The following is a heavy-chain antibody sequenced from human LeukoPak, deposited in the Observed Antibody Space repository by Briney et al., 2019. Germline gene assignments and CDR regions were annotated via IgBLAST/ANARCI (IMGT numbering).Heavy chain of an antibody. CDR2: INPNSGGT. CDR1: GYTFTGYY. D-gene: IGHD2-2*01. J-gene: IGHJ4*02. CDR3: ARGGHLVVPAAEPWYFDY. V-gene: IGHV1-8*03. Sequence: GASVKVSCKASGYTFTGYYMHWVRQAPGQGLEWMGWINPNSGGTGYAQKFQGRVTITRNTSISTAYMELSSLRSEDTAVYYCARGGHLVVPAAEPWYFDYWGQGTLVTVSS.